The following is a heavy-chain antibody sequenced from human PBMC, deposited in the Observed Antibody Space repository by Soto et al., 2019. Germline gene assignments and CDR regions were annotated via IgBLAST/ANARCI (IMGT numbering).Heavy chain of an antibody. CDR2: ISYDGSNK. CDR1: GFTFSSYA. CDR3: ARDGRAQWLVRGYFQH. J-gene: IGHJ1*01. Sequence: GGSLRLSCAASGFTFSSYAMHWVRQAPGKGLEWVAVISYDGSNKYYADSVTGRFTISRENSKNTLYLQMNSLSAEDTAVYYCARDGRAQWLVRGYFQHWGQGTLVTVSS. D-gene: IGHD6-19*01. V-gene: IGHV3-30-3*01.